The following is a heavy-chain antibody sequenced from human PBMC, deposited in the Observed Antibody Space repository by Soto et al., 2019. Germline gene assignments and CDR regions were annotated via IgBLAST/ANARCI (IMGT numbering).Heavy chain of an antibody. CDR1: GGSISSYY. D-gene: IGHD3-3*01. V-gene: IGHV4-59*01. J-gene: IGHJ5*02. CDR3: ARTLYDFWSGKPNWFDP. Sequence: PSETLSLTCTVSGGSISSYYWSWIRQPPGKGLEWIGYIYYSGSTNYNPSLKSRVTISVDTSKNQFSLKLSSVTAADTAVYYCARTLYDFWSGKPNWFDPWGQGTLVTVSS. CDR2: IYYSGST.